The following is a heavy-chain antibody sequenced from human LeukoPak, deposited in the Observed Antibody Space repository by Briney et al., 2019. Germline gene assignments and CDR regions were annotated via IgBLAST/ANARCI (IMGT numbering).Heavy chain of an antibody. D-gene: IGHD2-15*01. V-gene: IGHV1-24*01. CDR1: GYTLTELS. Sequence: GASVKVSCKVSGYTLTELSMHWVRQAPGKGLEWMGGFDPEDGEIIYAQKFQGRVTMTEDTSTDTAYMELSSLRSEDTAVYYCATPGGYCSGGSCPPGYYYYYGMDVWGQGTTVTVSS. J-gene: IGHJ6*02. CDR3: ATPGGYCSGGSCPPGYYYYYGMDV. CDR2: FDPEDGEI.